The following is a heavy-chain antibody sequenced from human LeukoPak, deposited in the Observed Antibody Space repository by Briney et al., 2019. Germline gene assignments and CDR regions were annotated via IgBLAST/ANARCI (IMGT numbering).Heavy chain of an antibody. CDR1: RFSFSDYG. CDR2: IWYDGSNQ. D-gene: IGHD2-21*01. V-gene: IGHV3-33*01. J-gene: IGHJ4*02. Sequence: PGGSLRLSCAASRFSFSDYGMHWVRQAPGKGLEWVAVIWYDGSNQYYADSVKGRFTVSRDNSKNTLYLQMDSLRAEDTAVYFCARDRLSTYDYFDTWGQGTLVTVSS. CDR3: ARDRLSTYDYFDT.